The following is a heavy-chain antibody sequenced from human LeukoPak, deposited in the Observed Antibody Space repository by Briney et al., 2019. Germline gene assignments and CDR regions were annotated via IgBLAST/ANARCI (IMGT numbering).Heavy chain of an antibody. V-gene: IGHV4-39*01. CDR1: GGSISSSSYY. Sequence: PSETLSLTCTVSGGSISSSSYYWAWLRQPPGKGLEWIGSIYYSGTTYYNPSLKSRVTISVDTSKNQFSLKLSPVTAADTAVYYCASLRMLRGVTWYDYWGQGTLVTVSS. CDR3: ASLRMLRGVTWYDY. CDR2: IYYSGTT. D-gene: IGHD3-10*01. J-gene: IGHJ4*02.